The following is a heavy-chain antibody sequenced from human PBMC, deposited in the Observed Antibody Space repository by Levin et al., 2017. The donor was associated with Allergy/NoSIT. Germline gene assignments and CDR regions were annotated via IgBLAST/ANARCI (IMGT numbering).Heavy chain of an antibody. J-gene: IGHJ5*02. CDR2: IYYSGST. Sequence: SETLSLTCTVSGGSISSSSYYWGWIRQPPGKGLEWIGSIYYSGSTYYNPSLKSRVTISVDTSKNQFSLKLSSVTAADTAVYYCARHSLPGVVAATNWFDPWGQGTLVTVSS. V-gene: IGHV4-39*01. D-gene: IGHD2-15*01. CDR3: ARHSLPGVVAATNWFDP. CDR1: GGSISSSSYY.